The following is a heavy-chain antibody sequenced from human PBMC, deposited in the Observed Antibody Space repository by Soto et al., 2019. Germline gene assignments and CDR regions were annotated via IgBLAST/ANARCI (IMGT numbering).Heavy chain of an antibody. Sequence: QVQLQESGPGLVKPSETLSLTCTVSGGFVSSASYFWSWIRQPPGKEMEFIAYVYYTGTTKYSPSLKSRASISLDTSMNQFSPNLSSVPTADTAINYCARMTFGEDPYWFNLWGQGLLVTVSS. CDR1: GGFVSSASYF. D-gene: IGHD3-16*01. J-gene: IGHJ1*01. V-gene: IGHV4-61*01. CDR3: ARMTFGEDPYWFNL. CDR2: VYYTGTT.